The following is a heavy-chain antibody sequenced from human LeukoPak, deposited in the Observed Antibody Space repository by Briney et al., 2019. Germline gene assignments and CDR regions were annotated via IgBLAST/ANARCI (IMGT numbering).Heavy chain of an antibody. CDR2: ISRTSTYI. Sequence: GGSLRLSCAASGFTFSSYSMNWVRQAPGKGLEWVSSISRTSTYIYYSDSVKGRFTISRDNAKNSLHLQMNSLRAEDTAVYYCARRASSERGHSYGLDYWGQGTLVTVSS. D-gene: IGHD5-18*01. J-gene: IGHJ4*02. CDR3: ARRASSERGHSYGLDY. V-gene: IGHV3-21*01. CDR1: GFTFSSYS.